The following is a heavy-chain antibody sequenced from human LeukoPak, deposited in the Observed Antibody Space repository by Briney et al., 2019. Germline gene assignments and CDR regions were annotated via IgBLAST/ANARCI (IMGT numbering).Heavy chain of an antibody. V-gene: IGHV4-39*01. CDR3: ARHESLGAFAI. CDR1: GGSISSSGAY. CDR2: IYYSKNT. J-gene: IGHJ3*02. D-gene: IGHD3-16*01. Sequence: SETLSLTCTVSGGSISSSGAYWGWIRQPPGKGLEWIGSIYYSKNTYYNPSLKSGVTISVDTSKNQFSLRLSSVTAADTAGYYCARHESLGAFAIWGQGTMVTVS.